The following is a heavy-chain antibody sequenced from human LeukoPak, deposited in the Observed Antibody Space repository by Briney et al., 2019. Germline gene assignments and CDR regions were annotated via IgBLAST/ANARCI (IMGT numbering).Heavy chain of an antibody. CDR1: GFTLSSDW. V-gene: IGHV3-7*01. CDR3: ARGRYSSRSGGYYFDI. CDR2: IKKDGIEK. Sequence: GGSLRLSCVVSGFTLSSDWMSWVRQAPGKGLEWVANIKKDGIEKYYVESVKGRFTISRDNAKNSLYLQMNSLRAEDTAVYYCARGRYSSRSGGYYFDIWGQGTLVTVYS. D-gene: IGHD2-2*01. J-gene: IGHJ4*02.